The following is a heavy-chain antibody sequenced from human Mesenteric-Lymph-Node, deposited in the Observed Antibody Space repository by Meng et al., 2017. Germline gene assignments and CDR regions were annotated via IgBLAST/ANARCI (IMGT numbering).Heavy chain of an antibody. D-gene: IGHD3-10*01. CDR1: VDSISGTKW. CDR2: IDNRGSA. V-gene: IGHV4-4*02. Sequence: QVQMKEAAPGLGKPSGTLSVTCAGYVDSISGTKWWSWVRRPPGKGLDWIGQIDNRGSASYNPSLKSRVTMSVDKSKNQMSLELTSVTAADTAVYFCATHFGFSFDPWGQGTLVTVPS. CDR3: ATHFGFSFDP. J-gene: IGHJ5*02.